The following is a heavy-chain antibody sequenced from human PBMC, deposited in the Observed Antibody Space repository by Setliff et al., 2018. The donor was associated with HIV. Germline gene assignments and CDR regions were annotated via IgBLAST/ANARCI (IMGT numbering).Heavy chain of an antibody. CDR3: AQAQTSVSGSYYQYLQH. D-gene: IGHD3-10*01. J-gene: IGHJ1*01. V-gene: IGHV3-23*01. CDR2: LSGSGGST. CDR1: ELTFSNYA. Sequence: GGSLRLSCAASELTFSNYAMTWVRQATGKGLEWVSSLSGSGGSTYYADSVKGRFTISRDNSKNTLYLRMNSLRAEDTAVYYCAQAQTSVSGSYYQYLQHWGQGTLVTVSS.